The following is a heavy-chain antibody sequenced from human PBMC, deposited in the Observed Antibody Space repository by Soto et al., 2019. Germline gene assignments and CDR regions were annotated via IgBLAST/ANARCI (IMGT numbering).Heavy chain of an antibody. CDR3: ARDLQASGPQWLVGWFDP. D-gene: IGHD6-19*01. CDR1: GYTFTSYG. CDR2: ISAYNGNT. J-gene: IGHJ5*02. V-gene: IGHV1-18*01. Sequence: ASVKVSCKASGYTFTSYGISWVRQAPGQGLEWMGWISAYNGNTNYAQKLQGRVTMTTDTSTSTAYMELRSLRSDDTAVYYCARDLQASGPQWLVGWFDPWGQGTLVTVSS.